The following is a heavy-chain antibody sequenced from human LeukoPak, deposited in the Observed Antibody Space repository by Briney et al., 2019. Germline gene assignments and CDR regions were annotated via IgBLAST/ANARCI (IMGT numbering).Heavy chain of an antibody. CDR3: YTAAPFDY. CDR1: GGSISSSSYY. V-gene: IGHV4-39*01. J-gene: IGHJ4*02. Sequence: SETLSLTCTVSGGSISSSSYYWGWIRQPPGKGLEWIGSTYYSGSTYYNPSLKSRVTISVDTSKNQFSLKLSSVTAADTAVYYCYTAAPFDYWGQGTLVTVSS. D-gene: IGHD5-18*01. CDR2: TYYSGST.